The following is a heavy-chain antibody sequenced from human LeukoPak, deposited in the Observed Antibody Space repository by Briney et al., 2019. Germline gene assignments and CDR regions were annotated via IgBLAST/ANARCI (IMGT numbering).Heavy chain of an antibody. V-gene: IGHV1-69*01. CDR2: IIPIFGTA. CDR1: GGTFSSYA. Sequence: ASVKVSCKASGGTFSSYAISWVRQAPGQGLEWMGGIIPIFGTANYAQKFQGRVTITADESTSTAYMELSSLRSEDTAVYYCALKTPSPPYCGGDCYYVYWGQGTLVTVSS. J-gene: IGHJ4*02. D-gene: IGHD2-21*02. CDR3: ALKTPSPPYCGGDCYYVY.